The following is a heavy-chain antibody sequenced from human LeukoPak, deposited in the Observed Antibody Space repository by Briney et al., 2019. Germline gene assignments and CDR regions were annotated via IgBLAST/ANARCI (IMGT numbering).Heavy chain of an antibody. CDR3: ARAGGVHNTPLDLDY. V-gene: IGHV4-59*11. CDR2: FSYSGST. CDR1: GASISSHY. J-gene: IGHJ4*02. Sequence: SETLSLPCTVSGASISSHYWSWIRQPPGKGLEWIGDFSYSGSTNYNPSLKSRVTISVDTSKNQFSLKLTSVTAADTAVYYCARAGGVHNTPLDLDYWGQGGLVTVSS. D-gene: IGHD3/OR15-3a*01.